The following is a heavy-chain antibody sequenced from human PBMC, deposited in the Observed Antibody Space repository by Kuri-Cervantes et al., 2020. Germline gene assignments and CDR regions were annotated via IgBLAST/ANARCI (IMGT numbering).Heavy chain of an antibody. J-gene: IGHJ5*02. CDR1: GFTFRSYG. CDR3: ARERTGIAVAHNWFDP. D-gene: IGHD6-19*01. CDR2: IWYDGSNQ. V-gene: IGHV3-33*01. Sequence: GESLKISCAASGFTFRSYGMHWVRQAPGKGLEWVAVIWYDGSNQYYADPVRGRFTISRDNSKNTVYLQMNSLRAEDTAVYYCARERTGIAVAHNWFDPWGQGTLVTVSS.